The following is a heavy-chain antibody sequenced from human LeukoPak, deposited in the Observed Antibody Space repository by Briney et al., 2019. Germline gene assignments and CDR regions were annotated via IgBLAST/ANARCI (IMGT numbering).Heavy chain of an antibody. V-gene: IGHV3-33*01. CDR3: ARDSRSVPTAPDY. CDR2: IWYDGSNK. Sequence: GGSLRLSCAASGFTFSSYGMHWVRQAPGEGLEWVAVIWYDGSNKYYADSVKGRFTISRDNSKNTLYLQMNSLRAEDTAVYYCARDSRSVPTAPDYWGQGTLVTVSS. J-gene: IGHJ4*02. D-gene: IGHD2-21*02. CDR1: GFTFSSYG.